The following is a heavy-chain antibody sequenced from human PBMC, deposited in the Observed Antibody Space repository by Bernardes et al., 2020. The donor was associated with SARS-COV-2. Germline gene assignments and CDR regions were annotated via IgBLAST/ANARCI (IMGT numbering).Heavy chain of an antibody. J-gene: IGHJ5*02. CDR2: INPNTGGT. CDR1: GYTFAGYD. CDR3: ARELRAIHSWFDP. V-gene: IGHV1-2*06. Sequence: ASVKVSCKASGYTFAGYDVHWVRQVPGQGLEWMGRINPNTGGTKYVQKFQGRVTVTRDTSTNTAYLELSSLKSDDTAVYYCARELRAIHSWFDPWGQGTLITVSA. D-gene: IGHD2-2*01.